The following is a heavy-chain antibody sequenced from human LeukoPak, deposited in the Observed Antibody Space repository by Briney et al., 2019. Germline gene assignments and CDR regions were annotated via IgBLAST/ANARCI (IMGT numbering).Heavy chain of an antibody. CDR3: ARGGSSNQFYFDY. Sequence: ASVKVSCKASGYTFTGYYMHWVRQAPGQGLEWMGWISPDSGGSNFAQEFQGRVTMTRDTSITTAYMELSRLISDDTAVYYCARGGSSNQFYFDYWGQGTLVTVSS. J-gene: IGHJ4*02. CDR2: ISPDSGGS. V-gene: IGHV1-2*02. CDR1: GYTFTGYY. D-gene: IGHD4-11*01.